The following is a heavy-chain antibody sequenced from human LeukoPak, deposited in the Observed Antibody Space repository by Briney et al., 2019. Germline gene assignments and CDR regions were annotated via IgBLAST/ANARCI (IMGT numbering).Heavy chain of an antibody. CDR2: ISSSSSYI. J-gene: IGHJ4*02. CDR1: GFTFSSYS. V-gene: IGHV3-21*04. CDR3: ARGRLRVGYCSSTSCYRASFDY. D-gene: IGHD2-2*02. Sequence: PGGSLRLSCAASGFTFSSYSMNWVRQAPGKGLEWVSSISSSSSYIYYADSVKGRFTISRDNAKNSLYLQMNSLRAEDTAVYYCARGRLRVGYCSSTSCYRASFDYWGQGTLVTVSS.